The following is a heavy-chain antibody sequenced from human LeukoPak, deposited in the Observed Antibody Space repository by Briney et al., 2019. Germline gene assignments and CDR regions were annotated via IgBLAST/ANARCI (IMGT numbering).Heavy chain of an antibody. J-gene: IGHJ4*02. D-gene: IGHD3-22*01. Sequence: ASVKVSCKASGYTFTSYGISWVRQAPGQGLEWMGWISAYNGNTNYAQKLQGRVTMTTDTSTSTAYTELRSLRSDDTAVYYCARFPNYYDSSGYYPDYWGQGTLVTVSS. V-gene: IGHV1-18*01. CDR1: GYTFTSYG. CDR3: ARFPNYYDSSGYYPDY. CDR2: ISAYNGNT.